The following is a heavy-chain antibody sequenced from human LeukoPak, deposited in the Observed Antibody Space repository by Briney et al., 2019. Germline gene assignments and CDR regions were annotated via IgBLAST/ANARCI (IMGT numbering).Heavy chain of an antibody. CDR2: MSGSDYIT. Sequence: GGSLRLSCAASGFTFSSYAMSWVRQAPGKGLEWVSAMSGSDYITYYADSVKGRFTISRDNSKNTLYLQMNSLRAEDTAVYYCAKEFVLDYRGRYGMDVWGQGTTVTVSS. D-gene: IGHD4-11*01. CDR1: GFTFSSYA. J-gene: IGHJ6*02. V-gene: IGHV3-23*01. CDR3: AKEFVLDYRGRYGMDV.